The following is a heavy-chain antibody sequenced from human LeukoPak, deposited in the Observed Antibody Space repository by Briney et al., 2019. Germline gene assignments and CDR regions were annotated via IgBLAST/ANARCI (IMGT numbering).Heavy chain of an antibody. J-gene: IGHJ6*02. D-gene: IGHD4-17*01. CDR2: MIGSGVST. Sequence: GGSLRFSCAASGFTFSSYGMSWVRQAPGKGLEWVASMIGSGVSTYDADSVKGRFTISRDDSKNTLYLQMNSLRAEDTAVYYCARVRYGELDVWGQGTTVTVSS. CDR1: GFTFSSYG. CDR3: ARVRYGELDV. V-gene: IGHV3-23*01.